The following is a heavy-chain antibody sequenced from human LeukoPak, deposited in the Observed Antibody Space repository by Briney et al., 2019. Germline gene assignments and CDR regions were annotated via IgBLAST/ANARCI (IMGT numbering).Heavy chain of an antibody. D-gene: IGHD4-17*01. Sequence: PGGSLRLSCAASGFTFSSYSMNWVRQAPGKGLEWVSYISSSSSTIYYADSVKGRFTISRDNAKNSLYLQMNSLRAEDTAVYYCARDAIQYGDYVFDWFDPWGQGTLVTVSS. J-gene: IGHJ5*02. CDR2: ISSSSSTI. CDR1: GFTFSSYS. V-gene: IGHV3-48*04. CDR3: ARDAIQYGDYVFDWFDP.